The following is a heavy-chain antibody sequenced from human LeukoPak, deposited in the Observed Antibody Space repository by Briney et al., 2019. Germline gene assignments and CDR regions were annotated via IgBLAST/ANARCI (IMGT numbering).Heavy chain of an antibody. CDR1: GFTFTSYA. CDR3: AKATLRTCSGARCYDFDN. Sequence: GGSLRLSCAASGFTFTSYATSWVRQTPGKGLEWVSTFSGGVDTTYYADSVKGRFTISRDNSKNTLDLEMNSLRAEDTAVYYCAKATLRTCSGARCYDFDNWGQGTLVTVSS. CDR2: FSGGVDTT. D-gene: IGHD2-15*01. V-gene: IGHV3-23*01. J-gene: IGHJ4*02.